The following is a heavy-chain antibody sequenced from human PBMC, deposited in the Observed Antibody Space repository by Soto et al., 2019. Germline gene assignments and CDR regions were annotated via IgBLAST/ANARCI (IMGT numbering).Heavy chain of an antibody. V-gene: IGHV1-2*02. CDR1: GYTFTGYY. CDR2: INPNSGGT. J-gene: IGHJ4*02. D-gene: IGHD3-3*01. Sequence: ASVKVSFKASGYTFTGYYMHWLRQAPGQGLEWMGWINPNSGGTNYAQKFQGRVTMTRDTSISTAYMELSRLRSDDTAVYYCAAGRFWGVVNNYWGQGTLVTVSS. CDR3: AAGRFWGVVNNY.